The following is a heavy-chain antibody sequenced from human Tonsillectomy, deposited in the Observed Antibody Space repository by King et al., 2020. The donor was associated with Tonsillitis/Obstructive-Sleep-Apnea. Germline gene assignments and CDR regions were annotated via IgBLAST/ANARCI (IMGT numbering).Heavy chain of an antibody. J-gene: IGHJ4*02. D-gene: IGHD3-22*01. CDR3: TREGSGYYVDH. CDR1: GFIFSSYE. CDR2: ISSSGNTI. Sequence: VQLVESGGGLVQPGGSLRLSCAVSGFIFSSYEMNWVRQAPGKGLEWVSYISSSGNTIYYADSVKGRFTISRDNAKNSLYLQMNSPRAEDTAVYYCTREGSGYYVDHWGQGTLVTVSS. V-gene: IGHV3-48*03.